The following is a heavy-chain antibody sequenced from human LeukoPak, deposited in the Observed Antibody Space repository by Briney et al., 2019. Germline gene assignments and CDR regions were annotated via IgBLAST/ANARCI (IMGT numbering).Heavy chain of an antibody. CDR2: IYYSGST. CDR1: GGSISSYY. D-gene: IGHD5-18*01. V-gene: IGHV4-59*01. CDR3: ARVRTAMFPNWFDP. J-gene: IGHJ5*02. Sequence: SETLSLTCTVSGGSISSYYWSWIRQPPGKGLEWIGYIYYSGSTNYNPSLKSRVTISVDTSKNQFSLKLSSVTAADTAVYYCARVRTAMFPNWFDPWGQGTLVTVSS.